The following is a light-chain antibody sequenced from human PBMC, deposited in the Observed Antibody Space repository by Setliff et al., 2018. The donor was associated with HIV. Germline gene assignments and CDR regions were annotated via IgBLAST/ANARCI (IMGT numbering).Light chain of an antibody. CDR2: DVS. Sequence: SVLPQPASVSGSPGQSITISCTGTSSDVGGYNYVSWYQQHPGKAPKLRIYDVSNRPSGVSNRFSGSKSGNTASLTISGLQAEDEADYYCSSYTSTSTLFVFGTGTKVTVL. CDR1: SSDVGGYNY. V-gene: IGLV2-14*03. CDR3: SSYTSTSTLFV. J-gene: IGLJ1*01.